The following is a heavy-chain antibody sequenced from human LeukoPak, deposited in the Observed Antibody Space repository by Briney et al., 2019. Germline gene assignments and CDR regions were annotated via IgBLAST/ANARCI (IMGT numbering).Heavy chain of an antibody. J-gene: IGHJ4*02. V-gene: IGHV3-23*01. D-gene: IGHD6-19*01. CDR3: AKSLYSSGWYVDS. Sequence: GGSLRLSCAASGFTFSSYAMSWVRQAPGKGLEWVSAISDIGGSTYYAHSVKGRVTISRDNSRNTLYLQMNSLRAEDTAVYYCAKSLYSSGWYVDSWGQGTLVTVSS. CDR1: GFTFSSYA. CDR2: ISDIGGST.